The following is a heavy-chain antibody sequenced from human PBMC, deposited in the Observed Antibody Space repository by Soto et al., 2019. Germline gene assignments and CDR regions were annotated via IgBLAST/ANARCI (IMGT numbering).Heavy chain of an antibody. J-gene: IGHJ5*02. D-gene: IGHD3-10*01. CDR2: IATYNSNR. V-gene: IGHV1-18*01. CDR3: ATVLRGVVNWFDP. Sequence: HLVQSGPEVQKPGASITVSCKTSGDTNTNSGLSWVRQAPGQGLEWMGWIATYNSNRNYAQKFQGRLTLTTDTSTSTAYMELKSLRYDDTAVYYCATVLRGVVNWFDPWGKVTMVTVSS. CDR1: GDTNTNSG.